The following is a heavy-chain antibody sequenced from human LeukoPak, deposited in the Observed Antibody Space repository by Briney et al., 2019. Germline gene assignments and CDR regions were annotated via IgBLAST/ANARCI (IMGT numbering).Heavy chain of an antibody. D-gene: IGHD3-10*01. V-gene: IGHV1-2*02. CDR1: GYTFTGYY. CDR3: ARELWFGELVDY. J-gene: IGHJ4*02. CDR2: INPNSGGT. Sequence: ASVKVSCKASGYTFTGYYMHWVRQAPGQGLEWMGWINPNSGGTNYAQEFQGRVTMTRDTSISTAYMELSRLRSDDTAVYYCARELWFGELVDYWGQGTLVTVSS.